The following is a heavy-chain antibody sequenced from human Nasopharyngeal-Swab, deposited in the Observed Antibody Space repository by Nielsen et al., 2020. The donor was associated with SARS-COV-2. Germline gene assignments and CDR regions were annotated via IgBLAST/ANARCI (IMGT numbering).Heavy chain of an antibody. Sequence: ASVKVSCKVSGYTLTELSMHWVRQAPGKGLEWMGGFDPEDGETIYAQKFQGRVTITRDTSASTAYMELSSLRSEDTAVYYCASTESNPEWDLGYFDYWGQGTLVTVSS. J-gene: IGHJ4*02. CDR1: GYTLTELS. CDR3: ASTESNPEWDLGYFDY. D-gene: IGHD1-26*01. CDR2: FDPEDGET. V-gene: IGHV1-24*01.